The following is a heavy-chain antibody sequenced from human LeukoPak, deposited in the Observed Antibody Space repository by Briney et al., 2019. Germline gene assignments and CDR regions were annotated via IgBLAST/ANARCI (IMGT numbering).Heavy chain of an antibody. V-gene: IGHV4-38-2*02. J-gene: IGHJ4*02. D-gene: IGHD6-13*01. CDR1: GYSISSGYY. CDR3: ARGAAAGTNPFRY. CDR2: IYHSGST. Sequence: PSETLSLTCTVSGYSISSGYYWGWIRQPPGKGLEWIGSIYHSGSTYYNPSLKSRVTISVDTSKNQFSLKLSSVTAADTAVYYCARGAAAGTNPFRYWGQGTLVTVSS.